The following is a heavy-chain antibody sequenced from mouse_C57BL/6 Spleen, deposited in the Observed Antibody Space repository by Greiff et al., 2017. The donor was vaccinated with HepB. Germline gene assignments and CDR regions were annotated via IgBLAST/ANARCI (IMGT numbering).Heavy chain of an antibody. Sequence: EVQGVESGPELVKPGASVKISCKASGYSFTDYNMNWVKQSNGKSLEWIGVINPNYGTTSYNQKFKGKATLTVDQSSSTAYMQLNSLTSEDSAVYYCARNRYYGPGDYAMDYWGQGTSVTVSS. D-gene: IGHD1-1*01. CDR1: GYSFTDYN. V-gene: IGHV1-39*01. CDR2: INPNYGTT. J-gene: IGHJ4*01. CDR3: ARNRYYGPGDYAMDY.